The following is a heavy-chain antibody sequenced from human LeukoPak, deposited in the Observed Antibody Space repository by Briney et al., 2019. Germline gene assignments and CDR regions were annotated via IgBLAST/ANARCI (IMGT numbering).Heavy chain of an antibody. CDR1: GYTFTGYY. CDR2: INPNSGGT. V-gene: IGHV1-2*02. D-gene: IGHD3-9*01. CDR3: ARGVVLRYFDWLLKGRQFDY. Sequence: ASVKVSCKASGYTFTGYYMHWVRQAPGQGLEWMGWINPNSGGTNYAQKFQGRVTMTRDTSISTAYMELSRLRSDDTAVYYCARGVVLRYFDWLLKGRQFDYWGQGTLATVSS. J-gene: IGHJ4*02.